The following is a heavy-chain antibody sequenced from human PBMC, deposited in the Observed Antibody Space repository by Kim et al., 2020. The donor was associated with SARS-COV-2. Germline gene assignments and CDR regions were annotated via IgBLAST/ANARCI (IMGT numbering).Heavy chain of an antibody. CDR2: ISWNSGSI. D-gene: IGHD3-3*01. Sequence: GGSLRLSCAASGFTFGDYAMHWVRQAPGKGLEWVSGISWNSGSIGYADSVKGRFTISRDNAKNSLYLQMNSLRAEDTALYYCAKAPGTLDDFNYYYMDVWGKGTTVTVSS. J-gene: IGHJ6*03. CDR1: GFTFGDYA. CDR3: AKAPGTLDDFNYYYMDV. V-gene: IGHV3-9*01.